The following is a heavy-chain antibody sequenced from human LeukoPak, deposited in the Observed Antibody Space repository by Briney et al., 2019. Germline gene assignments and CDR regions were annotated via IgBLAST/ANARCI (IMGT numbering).Heavy chain of an antibody. CDR3: ARVRYYYDSSGYYDRYYFDY. D-gene: IGHD3-22*01. J-gene: IGHJ4*02. Sequence: SVKVSCKASGGTFSSYAISWVRQAPGQGLEWMGRIIPIFGTANYAQKFQGRVTITTDESTSTAYMELSSLGSEDTAVYYCARVRYYYDSSGYYDRYYFDYWGQGTLVTVSS. CDR2: IIPIFGTA. CDR1: GGTFSSYA. V-gene: IGHV1-69*05.